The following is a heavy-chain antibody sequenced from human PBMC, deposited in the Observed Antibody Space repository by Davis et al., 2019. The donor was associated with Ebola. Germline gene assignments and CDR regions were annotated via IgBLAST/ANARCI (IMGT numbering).Heavy chain of an antibody. D-gene: IGHD3-3*01. Sequence: SVKVSCKASGGTLSRYAFSWVRQAPGQGLEWMGGIIPILGVANYAQKFQGRLTIIADESTSTVYMELSSLRSEDTAVYYCASRLSHDVWSGSDFHFYMDVWGTGTTVTVS. J-gene: IGHJ6*03. CDR2: IIPILGVA. CDR1: GGTLSRYA. V-gene: IGHV1-69*10. CDR3: ASRLSHDVWSGSDFHFYMDV.